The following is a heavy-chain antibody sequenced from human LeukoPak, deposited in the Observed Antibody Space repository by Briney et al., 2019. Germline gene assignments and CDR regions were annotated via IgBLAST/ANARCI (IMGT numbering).Heavy chain of an antibody. J-gene: IGHJ4*02. CDR1: GGTFSSYA. CDR2: IIPIFGTA. CDR3: ARDSHYCGGDCYSDY. V-gene: IGHV1-69*13. D-gene: IGHD2-21*02. Sequence: ASVKVSCKASGGTFSSYAISWVRQAPGQGLEWMGGIIPIFGTAKYAQKFQGRVTITADESTSTAYMELSSLRSEDTAVYYCARDSHYCGGDCYSDYWGQGTLVTVSS.